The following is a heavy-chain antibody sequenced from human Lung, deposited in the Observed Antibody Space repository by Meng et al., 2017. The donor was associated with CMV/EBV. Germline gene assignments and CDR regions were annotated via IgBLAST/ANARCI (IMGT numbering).Heavy chain of an antibody. Sequence: SETXSLTCTVSGGSISSYYWSWIRQPPGKGLEWIGYIYYSGSTNYNPSLKSRVTISVDTSKNQFSLKLSSVTAADTAVYYCAREVKGSYDFWSGYNWVDPWXQGTLVTVSS. V-gene: IGHV4-59*01. D-gene: IGHD3-3*01. CDR2: IYYSGST. CDR1: GGSISSYY. J-gene: IGHJ5*02. CDR3: AREVKGSYDFWSGYNWVDP.